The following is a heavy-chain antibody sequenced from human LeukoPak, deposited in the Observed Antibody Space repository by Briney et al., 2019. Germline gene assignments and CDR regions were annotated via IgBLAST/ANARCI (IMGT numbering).Heavy chain of an antibody. CDR1: GYTFTGHY. J-gene: IGHJ3*02. D-gene: IGHD3-22*01. CDR3: ASEYKYDSSGANAFDI. Sequence: ASVKVSCKASGYTFTGHYIHWVRQAPGQGLEWMGWIHPNTGGTKYAQKFQGRVTMARDTSSSTAYMELSSLRSADTAVYYCASEYKYDSSGANAFDIWGQGTMVTVSS. CDR2: IHPNTGGT. V-gene: IGHV1-2*02.